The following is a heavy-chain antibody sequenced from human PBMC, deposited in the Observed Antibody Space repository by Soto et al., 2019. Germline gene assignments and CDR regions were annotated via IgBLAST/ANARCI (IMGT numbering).Heavy chain of an antibody. J-gene: IGHJ4*02. Sequence: GGSLRLSCAASGFTFSSYGMHWVRQAPGKGLEWVAVIWYDGSNKYYADSVKGRFTISRDNSKNTLYLQMNSLRAEDTAVYYRASSDSSGHFDYWGQGTLVTVSS. CDR3: ASSDSSGHFDY. D-gene: IGHD3-22*01. CDR1: GFTFSSYG. CDR2: IWYDGSNK. V-gene: IGHV3-33*01.